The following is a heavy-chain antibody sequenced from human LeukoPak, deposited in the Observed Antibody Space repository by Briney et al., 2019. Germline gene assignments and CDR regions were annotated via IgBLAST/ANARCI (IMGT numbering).Heavy chain of an antibody. CDR3: ARGPYGSGFDY. CDR1: GGSISSYY. V-gene: IGHV4-59*01. D-gene: IGHD3-10*01. J-gene: IGHJ4*02. Sequence: SETLSLTCTVSGGSISSYYWSWIRQPPGKGLEWIGYIYYSGSTNYNPSLKSRVTISVDTSKNQFSLKLSSVTAADTAVYYCARGPYGSGFDYWGQGTLVTVSS. CDR2: IYYSGST.